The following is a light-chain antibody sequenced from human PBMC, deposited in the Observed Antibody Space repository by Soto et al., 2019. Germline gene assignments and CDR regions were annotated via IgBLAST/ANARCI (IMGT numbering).Light chain of an antibody. Sequence: EIVLTQSPGTLSLSPGERATLSCRASQSVSSSYLAWYQQKPGQAPRLLIYGASSRATGIPDRFSGSGSGTDFTLTISRLEPEDFAVYYCQQYGSSLVVTFGQWTKVEIK. CDR2: GAS. V-gene: IGKV3-20*01. J-gene: IGKJ1*01. CDR3: QQYGSSLVVT. CDR1: QSVSSSY.